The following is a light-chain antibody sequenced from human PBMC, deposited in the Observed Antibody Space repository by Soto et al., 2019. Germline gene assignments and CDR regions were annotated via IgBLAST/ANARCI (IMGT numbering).Light chain of an antibody. J-gene: IGKJ4*01. Sequence: EIVMTQSPVTLSVSPGERATLSCRASQSVGSNLAWYQQKPGQAPRLLIYGASSRATGIPARFSASGSGTEFTLTISGLQSEDFAVYSCQHYNNYSPTFGGGTKVEIK. CDR1: QSVGSN. V-gene: IGKV3-15*01. CDR2: GAS. CDR3: QHYNNYSPT.